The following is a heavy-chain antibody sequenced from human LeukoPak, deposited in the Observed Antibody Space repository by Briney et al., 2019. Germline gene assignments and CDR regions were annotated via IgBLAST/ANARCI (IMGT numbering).Heavy chain of an antibody. CDR1: GCSISSNY. V-gene: IGHV4-59*01. J-gene: IGHJ6*03. CDR2: IYYSGST. CDR3: ARGSTVLYYYYYMDV. D-gene: IGHD4-17*01. Sequence: SETLSFTCTVSGCSISSNYWSWIRQPPGKGLEWIGCIYYSGSTKYNPSLQSRVTISLDTAKNQVSLKLRSLTAADTAVYYCARGSTVLYYYYYMDVWGKGTTVTVSS.